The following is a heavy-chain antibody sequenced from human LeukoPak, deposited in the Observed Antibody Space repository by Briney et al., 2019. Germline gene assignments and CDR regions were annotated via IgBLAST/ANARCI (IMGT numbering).Heavy chain of an antibody. D-gene: IGHD6-19*01. Sequence: KPSETLSPTRAVHGGSFSGYYWSWIRQPPGEGPGWIGGINHSGSTNYNPSLKSRVTMSVDTSKNQFSLKLSSVTAADTAVYYCARKAQEQWLVRSRDNWFDPWGQGTLVTVSS. J-gene: IGHJ5*02. CDR2: INHSGST. V-gene: IGHV4-34*01. CDR3: ARKAQEQWLVRSRDNWFDP. CDR1: GGSFSGYY.